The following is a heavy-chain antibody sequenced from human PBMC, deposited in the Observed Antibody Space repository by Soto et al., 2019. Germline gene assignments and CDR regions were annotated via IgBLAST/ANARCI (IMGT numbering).Heavy chain of an antibody. J-gene: IGHJ6*02. Sequence: SVKVSCKASGGTFSNHAISWVRQAPGQGLEWVGGIIPMFPTADYAQRFQGRVTITADDSTTTVYMELSGLRSEDTAMYYYARDDATYCGGDCYRYFYYGMDVWGQGTTVTVSS. CDR3: ARDDATYCGGDCYRYFYYGMDV. V-gene: IGHV1-69*13. CDR1: GGTFSNHA. CDR2: IIPMFPTA. D-gene: IGHD2-21*02.